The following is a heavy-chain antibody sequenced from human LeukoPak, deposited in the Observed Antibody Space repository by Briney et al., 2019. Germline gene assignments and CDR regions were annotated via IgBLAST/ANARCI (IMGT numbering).Heavy chain of an antibody. Sequence: GGSLRLSCAASGFTFSSYSMNWVRQAPGKGLEWVSYIRSSSSTIYYADSVKGRFTISRDNAKNSLYLQMNSLRAEDTAVYYCARMGNYIWGSYLPDFFDYWGQGTLVTVSS. D-gene: IGHD3-16*02. J-gene: IGHJ4*02. CDR1: GFTFSSYS. CDR3: ARMGNYIWGSYLPDFFDY. V-gene: IGHV3-48*04. CDR2: IRSSSSTI.